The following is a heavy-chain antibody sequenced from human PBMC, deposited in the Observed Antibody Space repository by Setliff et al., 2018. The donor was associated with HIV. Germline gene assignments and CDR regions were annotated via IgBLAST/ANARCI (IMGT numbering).Heavy chain of an antibody. J-gene: IGHJ5*02. CDR2: IDPKSGVA. D-gene: IGHD5-12*01. CDR1: GYTFTDFY. CDR3: ARAHYSVAMTRNRFDP. Sequence: GASVKVSCKASGYTFTDFYIHWMRQAPGQGLEWLGRIDPKSGVANYLKKFQGRVIMTRDTSTNTAHMELIRPRHEDTAIYYCARAHYSVAMTRNRFDPWGQGTLVTVSS. V-gene: IGHV1-2*06.